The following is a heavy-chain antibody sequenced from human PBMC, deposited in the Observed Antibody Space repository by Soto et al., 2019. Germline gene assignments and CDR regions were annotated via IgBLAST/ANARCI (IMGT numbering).Heavy chain of an antibody. Sequence: SQTLSLTCAISGDSVSSNSAAWTWIRQSPSRGLEWLGRTYYRSKWYNDYAVSVKSRITINPDTSKNQFSLQLNSVTPEDTAVYYCARDLDAMVRGVITKNWFDPWGQGTLVTVS. CDR2: TYYRSKWYN. CDR3: ARDLDAMVRGVITKNWFDP. J-gene: IGHJ5*02. CDR1: GDSVSSNSAA. D-gene: IGHD3-10*01. V-gene: IGHV6-1*01.